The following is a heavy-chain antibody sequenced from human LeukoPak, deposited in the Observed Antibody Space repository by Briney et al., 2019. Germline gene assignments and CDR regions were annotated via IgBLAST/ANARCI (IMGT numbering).Heavy chain of an antibody. D-gene: IGHD4-17*01. CDR1: GFTFSDYY. J-gene: IGHJ4*02. CDR3: ATNSRYGAVDY. V-gene: IGHV3-11*06. CDR2: ISSSSSYT. Sequence: GGALRLSCAASGFTFSDYYMSWIRQAPGKGLEWVSYISSSSSYTNYADSVKGRFTISRDNAKNTLYLQMNSLRAEDTAVYYCATNSRYGAVDYWGQGTLVTVSS.